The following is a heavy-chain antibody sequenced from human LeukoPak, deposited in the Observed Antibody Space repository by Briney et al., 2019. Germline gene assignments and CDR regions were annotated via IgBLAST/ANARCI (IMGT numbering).Heavy chain of an antibody. J-gene: IGHJ4*02. CDR2: IKSKTDGGTT. Sequence: GGSLRLSCAASGFTFNNAWMSWVRQAPGKGLEWVGRIKSKTDGGTTDYTAPVKGRFTISRDDSKNTLYLQMNSLRAEDTAVYYCAKDKGALWFGESAFDYWGQGTLVTVSS. CDR1: GFTFNNAW. D-gene: IGHD3-10*01. CDR3: AKDKGALWFGESAFDY. V-gene: IGHV3-15*01.